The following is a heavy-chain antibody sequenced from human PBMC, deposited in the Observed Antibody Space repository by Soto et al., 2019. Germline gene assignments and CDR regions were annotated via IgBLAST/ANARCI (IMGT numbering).Heavy chain of an antibody. V-gene: IGHV3-23*01. Sequence: EVQLLESGGGLVQPGESLRPFCTASGFTFSKYSMNWVLQAPGKGLEWVSVITGSSGRALYADNVKGRFTIARDNSKNTLYLLMNSVRAAVTAVYYCAKEGAEATNPSYCYNGMDVWGQGTTVTVSS. CDR3: AKEGAEATNPSYCYNGMDV. D-gene: IGHD1-1*01. CDR2: ITGSSGRA. J-gene: IGHJ6*02. CDR1: GFTFSKYS.